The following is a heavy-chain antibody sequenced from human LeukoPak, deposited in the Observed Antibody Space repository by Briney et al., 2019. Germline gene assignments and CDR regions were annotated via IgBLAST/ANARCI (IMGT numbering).Heavy chain of an antibody. D-gene: IGHD6-6*01. CDR3: ARDLGSSSSIWFDP. J-gene: IGHJ5*02. V-gene: IGHV3-21*01. Sequence: GGSLRLSCAASGFTFSSYSMNWVRQAPGKGLEWVSSISSSSSYIYYADSVKGRFTISRDNAKNSLYLQMNSLRAEDTAVYYCARDLGSSSSIWFDPWGQGTLVTVSS. CDR2: ISSSSSYI. CDR1: GFTFSSYS.